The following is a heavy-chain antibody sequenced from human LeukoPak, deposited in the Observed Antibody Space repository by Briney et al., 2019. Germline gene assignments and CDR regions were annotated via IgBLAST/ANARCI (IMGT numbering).Heavy chain of an antibody. V-gene: IGHV3-66*04. D-gene: IGHD4-23*01. CDR3: ARLRRYGGNWVFDY. CDR1: GFTVSSNY. Sequence: GGSLRLSGAASGFTVSSNYMSWVRQAPGKGLEWVSVIYSGGSTYYADSVKGRLTISRDNSKNTLYLQMNSLRAEDTAVYYCARLRRYGGNWVFDYWGQGTLVTVSS. J-gene: IGHJ4*02. CDR2: IYSGGST.